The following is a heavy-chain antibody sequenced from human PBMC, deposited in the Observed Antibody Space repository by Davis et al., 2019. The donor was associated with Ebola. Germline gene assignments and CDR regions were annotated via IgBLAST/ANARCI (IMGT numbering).Heavy chain of an antibody. CDR1: GYSFTSYW. V-gene: IGHV5-10-1*01. CDR2: IDPSDSYT. Sequence: PGGSLRLSCKGSGYSFTSYWISWVRQMPGKGLEWMGRIDPSDSYTNYSPSFQGHVTISADKSISTAYLQWSSLKASDTAMYYCARPSTVEAHTNDYWGQGTLVTVSS. D-gene: IGHD1-1*01. CDR3: ARPSTVEAHTNDY. J-gene: IGHJ4*02.